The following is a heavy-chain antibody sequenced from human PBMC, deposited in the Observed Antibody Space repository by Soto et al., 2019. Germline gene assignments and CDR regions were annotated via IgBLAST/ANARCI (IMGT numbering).Heavy chain of an antibody. CDR1: GYTFTYRY. V-gene: IGHV1-45*02. CDR3: ASQSRGYSYGFDP. CDR2: ITPFNGNT. D-gene: IGHD5-18*01. J-gene: IGHJ5*02. Sequence: GASVKVSCKASGYTFTYRYLHWVRQAPGQALEWMGWITPFNGNTNYAQKFQDRVTITRDRSMSTAYMELSSLRSEDTAMYYCASQSRGYSYGFDPWGQGTLVTVSS.